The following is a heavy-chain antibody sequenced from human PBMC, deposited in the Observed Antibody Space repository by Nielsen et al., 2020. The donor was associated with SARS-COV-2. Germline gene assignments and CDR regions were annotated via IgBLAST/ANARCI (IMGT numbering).Heavy chain of an antibody. Sequence: SVKVSCKASGGAFNNNAINWVRQAPGQGLEWMGGIIPFFGTTKYAQKFQGRVTITADKSTSTVYMEVSSLIFDDTAVYFCAGIAVAGIDPLDYYYGLDVWGQGTTVTVSS. J-gene: IGHJ6*02. CDR1: GGAFNNNA. V-gene: IGHV1-69*06. CDR2: IIPFFGTT. D-gene: IGHD6-19*01. CDR3: AGIAVAGIDPLDYYYGLDV.